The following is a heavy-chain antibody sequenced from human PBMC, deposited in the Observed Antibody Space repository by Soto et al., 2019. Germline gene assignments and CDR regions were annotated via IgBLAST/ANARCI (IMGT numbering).Heavy chain of an antibody. D-gene: IGHD6-6*01. CDR3: ARSLVVAAHFDY. V-gene: IGHV1-2*02. J-gene: IGHJ4*02. CDR2: INPNSGGT. Sequence: RQAPGQGIEWMGWINPNSGGTNYAQKFQGRVTMTRDTSISTAYMELSRLRSDDTAVYYCARSLVVAAHFDYWGQGTLVTVSS.